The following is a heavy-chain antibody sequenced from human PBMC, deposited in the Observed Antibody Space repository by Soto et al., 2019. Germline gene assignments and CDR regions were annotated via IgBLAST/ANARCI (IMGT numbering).Heavy chain of an antibody. D-gene: IGHD5-12*01. CDR3: ARRVATITFYGMDV. J-gene: IGHJ6*02. V-gene: IGHV1-69*05. Sequence: GASVKVSCKASGGTFSSYAISWVRQAPGQGLEWMGGIIPIFGTANYAQKFQGRVTMTTDTSTSTAYMELRSLRSDDTAVYYCARRVATITFYGMDVWGQGTTVTVSS. CDR1: GGTFSSYA. CDR2: IIPIFGTA.